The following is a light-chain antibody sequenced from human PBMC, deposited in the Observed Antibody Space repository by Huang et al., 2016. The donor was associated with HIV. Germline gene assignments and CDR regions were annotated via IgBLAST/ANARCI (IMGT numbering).Light chain of an antibody. CDR1: QRVSSY. V-gene: IGKV3-11*01. CDR2: DTS. Sequence: ELVLTQSPATLSLSPGQRATLSCRASQRVSSYLALYQQKPGQAPRLIIYDTSKRATGVPARFSGSWSGTYFTLTINRLAPEDFAFYYCQQHSNWPLLGQGTKLEI. J-gene: IGKJ2*01. CDR3: QQHSNWPL.